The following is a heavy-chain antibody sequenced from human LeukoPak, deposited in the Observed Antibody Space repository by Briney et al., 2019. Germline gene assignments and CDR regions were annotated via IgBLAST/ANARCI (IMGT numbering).Heavy chain of an antibody. Sequence: GGSLRLSCAASGFTVSSNYMSWVRQAPGKGLEWVSVIYSCGSTYYADSVKGRFTISRDNAKNSLYLQMSNLRAEDTAFYHCARVPGFGESYWYFDLWGRGTLVTVSS. D-gene: IGHD3-10*01. CDR3: ARVPGFGESYWYFDL. CDR2: IYSCGST. V-gene: IGHV3-53*01. CDR1: GFTVSSNY. J-gene: IGHJ2*01.